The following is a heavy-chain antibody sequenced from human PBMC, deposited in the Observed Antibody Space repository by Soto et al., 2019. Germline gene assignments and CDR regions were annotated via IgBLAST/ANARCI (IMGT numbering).Heavy chain of an antibody. CDR2: IYYSGST. CDR1: GGSISSYY. Sequence: SETLSLTCTVSGGSISSYYWSWIRQPPGKGLEWIGYIYYSGSTNYNPSLKSRVTISVDTSKNQFSLKLSSVTAADTAVYYCARGTVAAAGGSYGMDVWGQGTTVTV. CDR3: ARGTVAAAGGSYGMDV. D-gene: IGHD6-13*01. V-gene: IGHV4-59*01. J-gene: IGHJ6*02.